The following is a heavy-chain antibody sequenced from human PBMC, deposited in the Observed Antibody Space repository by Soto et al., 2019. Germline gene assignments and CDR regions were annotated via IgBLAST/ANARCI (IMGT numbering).Heavy chain of an antibody. Sequence: QVQLVQSGAEVKKPGASVKVSCKASGYTFTNYDINWVRQAPGQGLEWMGWISAYNGNTNYAQKLQGRVTMTTDTSTSTAYMELRSMRSDDTAVYYCARVPPYRSSWYFDLWGRGTLVTVSS. CDR3: ARVPPYRSSWYFDL. J-gene: IGHJ2*01. CDR2: ISAYNGNT. V-gene: IGHV1-18*01. D-gene: IGHD6-13*01. CDR1: GYTFTNYD.